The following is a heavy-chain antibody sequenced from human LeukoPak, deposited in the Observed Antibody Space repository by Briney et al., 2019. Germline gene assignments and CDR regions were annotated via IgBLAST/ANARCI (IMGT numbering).Heavy chain of an antibody. V-gene: IGHV3-49*03. CDR1: GFTFGDYA. J-gene: IGHJ4*02. CDR2: IISKAYGGTT. CDR3: TRVFFAAAAPDY. Sequence: PGGSLSLSCTASGFTFGDYAMSWFRPAPGKGREWVGFIISKAYGGTTEYAASVKGRFTISRDDSKSIAYLQMNSLKTEDTAVYYCTRVFFAAAAPDYWGQGTLVTVSS. D-gene: IGHD6-13*01.